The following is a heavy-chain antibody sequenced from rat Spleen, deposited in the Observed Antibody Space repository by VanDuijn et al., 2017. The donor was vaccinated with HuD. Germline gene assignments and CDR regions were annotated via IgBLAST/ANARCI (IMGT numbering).Heavy chain of an antibody. CDR1: GFSLTSYN. CDR2: MWSGGST. D-gene: IGHD1-9*01. V-gene: IGHV2-45*01. J-gene: IGHJ2*01. Sequence: QVQLMESGPGLVQPSETLSLTCTVSGFSLTSYNVHWVRQPPGKGLEWMGVMWSGGSTDYNSALKSRLSISRDTSKNQVFLKMNSLQSEDTTTYYCAREGYYGYNFDYWGQGVMVTVSS. CDR3: AREGYYGYNFDY.